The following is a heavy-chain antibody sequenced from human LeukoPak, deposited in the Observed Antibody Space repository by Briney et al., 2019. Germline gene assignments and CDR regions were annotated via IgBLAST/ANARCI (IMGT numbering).Heavy chain of an antibody. V-gene: IGHV4-39*01. Sequence: SETLSLTCTVSGGSISSSSHCWGWIRQPPGKGLEWIGSIHYSENTYYNPSLKSRVTISVDTSKNQFSLKLSSLTAADTAVYYCVRTAGYFDYWGQGTLVTVSS. CDR3: VRTAGYFDY. CDR2: IHYSENT. D-gene: IGHD6-25*01. J-gene: IGHJ4*02. CDR1: GGSISSSSHC.